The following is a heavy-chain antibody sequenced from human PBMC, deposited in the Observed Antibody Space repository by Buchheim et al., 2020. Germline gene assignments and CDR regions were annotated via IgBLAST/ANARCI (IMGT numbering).Heavy chain of an antibody. J-gene: IGHJ4*02. CDR2: ISSGGNT. CDR3: AKVGHSSSWSSKYYFDD. D-gene: IGHD6-13*01. CDR1: GFTFSNYG. V-gene: IGHV3-23*01. Sequence: EVQLLESGGTLVQPGGSLRLSCAASGFTFSNYGMSWVRQAPGKGLEWVSDISSGGNTYYAESVKGRFTISRDNSQKTLFLQMNSLRAEDTAVYYCAKVGHSSSWSSKYYFDDWGQGTL.